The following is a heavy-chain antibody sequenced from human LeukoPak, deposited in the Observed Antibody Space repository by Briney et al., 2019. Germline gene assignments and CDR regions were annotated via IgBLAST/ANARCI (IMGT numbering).Heavy chain of an antibody. D-gene: IGHD4-17*01. Sequence: GGSLRLSCAASGFTVSSNYMSWVRQAPGKGLEWVSVIYSGGSTYYADPVKGRFTVSRDNSKNTLYLQMNSLRAEDTAVYYCARAGPETTATTLYFDYWGQGILVTVSS. CDR1: GFTVSSNY. CDR2: IYSGGST. J-gene: IGHJ4*02. CDR3: ARAGPETTATTLYFDY. V-gene: IGHV3-53*01.